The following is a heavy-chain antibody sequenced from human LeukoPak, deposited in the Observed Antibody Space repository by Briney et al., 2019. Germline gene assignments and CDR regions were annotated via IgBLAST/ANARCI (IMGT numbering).Heavy chain of an antibody. CDR2: IIPIIGTA. J-gene: IGHJ3*02. Sequence: GASVKVSCKASGGTFSSYAISWVRQAPGQGLEWMGGIIPIIGTANYAQKFQGRVTITADESTSTAYMELSSLRSEDTAVYYCASKQSNWNYVYDAFDIWGQGTMVTVSS. D-gene: IGHD1-7*01. CDR1: GGTFSSYA. V-gene: IGHV1-69*13. CDR3: ASKQSNWNYVYDAFDI.